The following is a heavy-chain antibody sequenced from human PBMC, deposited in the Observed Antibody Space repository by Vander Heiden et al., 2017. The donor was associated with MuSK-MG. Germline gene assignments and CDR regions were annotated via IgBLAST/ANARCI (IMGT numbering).Heavy chain of an antibody. Sequence: EVQLLQSGAEVKKPGESLTISCTGSGYSFTSYWLGWVRQVPGKGLEWMGIIYPGDSDTRYSPSFQGQVTISADKSISTAYLQWSSLKASDTAMYYCARLGDDEDGYNFDYDYWGQGTLVTVSS. CDR3: ARLGDDEDGYNFDYDY. V-gene: IGHV5-51*01. J-gene: IGHJ4*02. CDR2: IYPGDSDT. CDR1: GYSFTSYW. D-gene: IGHD5-12*01.